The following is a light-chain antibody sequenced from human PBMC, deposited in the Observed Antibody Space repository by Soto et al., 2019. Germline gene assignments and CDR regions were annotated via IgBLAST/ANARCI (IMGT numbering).Light chain of an antibody. J-gene: IGLJ1*01. Sequence: QSALTQPASVSGSPGQSITISCAGTRSDIGASNSVSWYQHLPGRPPTLIIYEATNRPSGVSERFSGSKSGNTAYLTISGLQVEDEAEYFCFSFTTTSTHVFGTGTKVTVL. V-gene: IGLV2-14*01. CDR3: FSFTTTSTHV. CDR2: EAT. CDR1: RSDIGASNS.